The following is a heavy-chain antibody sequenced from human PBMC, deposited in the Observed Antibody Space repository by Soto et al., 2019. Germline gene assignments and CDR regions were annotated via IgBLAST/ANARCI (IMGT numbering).Heavy chain of an antibody. J-gene: IGHJ5*02. Sequence: QVQLQESGPGLVKPSQTLSLTCTVSGGSISSGGYYWSWIRQHPGKGLECIGYIYYSGSTYYNPSLKRLLTLSVDTSKNQFSLKLISVPAAHTAVHYYARPVTPWGQGTLDTVSS. CDR3: ARPVTP. V-gene: IGHV4-31*01. CDR1: GGSISSGGYY. CDR2: IYYSGST. D-gene: IGHD3-10*01.